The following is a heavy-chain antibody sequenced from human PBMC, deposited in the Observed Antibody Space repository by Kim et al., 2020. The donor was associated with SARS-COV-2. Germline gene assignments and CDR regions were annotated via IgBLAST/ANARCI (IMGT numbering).Heavy chain of an antibody. D-gene: IGHD6-19*01. Sequence: GGSLRLSCTASEFTFTTSWMTWVRQAPGKGLEWVASIKQDAYESYYVDSVKGRFTISRDNAKNLLYLQMNSLRPDDTAVYYCAKGVAVAPHYYYHYGMDVWGQGPTVTVS. CDR3: AKGVAVAPHYYYHYGMDV. J-gene: IGHJ6*02. V-gene: IGHV3-7*03. CDR2: IKQDAYES. CDR1: EFTFTTSW.